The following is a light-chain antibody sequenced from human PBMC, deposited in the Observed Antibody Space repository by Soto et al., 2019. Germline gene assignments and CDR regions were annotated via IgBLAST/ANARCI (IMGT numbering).Light chain of an antibody. Sequence: DIQLTKSPSTLSASVVDRVTITFRASQVIGNDLNWYQQKPGKAPKRLIFTTSNLQNGVPSRFSGSGSGTEFTLTITSLQPEDFATYYCLQHNTYPLTFGGGTKVDIK. J-gene: IGKJ4*01. CDR3: LQHNTYPLT. V-gene: IGKV1-17*01. CDR1: QVIGND. CDR2: TTS.